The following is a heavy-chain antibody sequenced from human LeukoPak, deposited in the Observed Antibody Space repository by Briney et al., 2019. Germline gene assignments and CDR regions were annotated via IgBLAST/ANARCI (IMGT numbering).Heavy chain of an antibody. V-gene: IGHV3-9*01. D-gene: IGHD2-8*01. Sequence: GGSLRLSCAGSGFTFDDYAMYWVRQVPGKGLEWISGIGWNSDRIGYADSVKGRFTISRDNAKNCLYLQMNSLRLEDTALYYCAKDAGVLIDSPNLDFWGQGTMVTVSS. J-gene: IGHJ3*01. CDR3: AKDAGVLIDSPNLDF. CDR1: GFTFDDYA. CDR2: IGWNSDRI.